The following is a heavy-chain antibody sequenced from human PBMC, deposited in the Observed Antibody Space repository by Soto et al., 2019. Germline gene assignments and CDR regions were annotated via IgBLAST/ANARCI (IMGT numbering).Heavy chain of an antibody. CDR3: ATRSPAFDY. CDR1: GYTFTSYG. J-gene: IGHJ4*02. CDR2: ISTNKGNT. V-gene: IGHV1-18*01. Sequence: QVQMVQSGPEVKKPGASVKVSCKTSGYTFTSYGISWVRQAPGQGLEWMGWISTNKGNTNYAQKFQGRVTMTTDTSTITAYMELRSLRSDDTAVYYCATRSPAFDYWGQGTLVTVSS.